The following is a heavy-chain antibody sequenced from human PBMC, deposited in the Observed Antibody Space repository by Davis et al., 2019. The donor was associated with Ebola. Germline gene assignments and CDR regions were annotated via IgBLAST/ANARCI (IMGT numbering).Heavy chain of an antibody. CDR3: ARGGSRGWYIDY. D-gene: IGHD6-19*01. J-gene: IGHJ4*02. Sequence: GESLKISCAASGFTFSGSAMHWVRQAPGKGLEWVAVISNDGRNKYYADSVKGRFTFSRDNSKNTVHLQMHSLRAEDTAVYYCARGGSRGWYIDYWGQGTLVTVSS. CDR2: ISNDGRNK. V-gene: IGHV3-30*04. CDR1: GFTFSGSA.